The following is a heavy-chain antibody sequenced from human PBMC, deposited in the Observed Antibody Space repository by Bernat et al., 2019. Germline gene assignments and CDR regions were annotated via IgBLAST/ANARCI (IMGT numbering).Heavy chain of an antibody. D-gene: IGHD6-6*01. CDR3: ATSGIAARPGNYYYGMDV. V-gene: IGHV4-39*01. CDR1: GGSISSYY. Sequence: QVQLQESGPGLVKPSETLSLTCTVSGGSISSYYWGWIRQPPGKGLEWIGSIYYSGSTYYNPSLKSRVTISVDTSKNQFSLKLSSVTAADTAVYYCATSGIAARPGNYYYGMDVWGQGTTVTVSS. CDR2: IYYSGST. J-gene: IGHJ6*02.